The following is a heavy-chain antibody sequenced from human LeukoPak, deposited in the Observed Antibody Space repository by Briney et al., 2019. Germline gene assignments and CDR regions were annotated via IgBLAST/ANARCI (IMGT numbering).Heavy chain of an antibody. V-gene: IGHV1-69*05. J-gene: IGHJ6*03. D-gene: IGHD4-11*01. CDR3: ARETDYRDYYYMDV. CDR1: GGTFSSYA. Sequence: ASVKVSCKASGGTFSSYAISWVRQAPGQGLEWMGGIIPIFGTANYAQMFQGRVTITTDESTSTAYMELSSLRSEDTAVYYCARETDYRDYYYMDVWGKGTTVTVSS. CDR2: IIPIFGTA.